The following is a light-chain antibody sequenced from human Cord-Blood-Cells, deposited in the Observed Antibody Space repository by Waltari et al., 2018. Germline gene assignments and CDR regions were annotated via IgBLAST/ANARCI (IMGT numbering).Light chain of an antibody. Sequence: IVLTQSPGTLSLSPGERATLSGRASQSVSSSYLAWYQQKPGQAPRLLIYGASSRATGIPDRISGSGSGTDFTLTISRLEPEDFAVYYCQQYGSSPPLTFGGGTKVEIK. J-gene: IGKJ4*01. CDR3: QQYGSSPPLT. CDR2: GAS. CDR1: QSVSSSY. V-gene: IGKV3-20*01.